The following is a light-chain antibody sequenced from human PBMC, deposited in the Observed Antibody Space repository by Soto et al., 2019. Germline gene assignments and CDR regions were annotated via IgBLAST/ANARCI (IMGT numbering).Light chain of an antibody. CDR2: AAS. V-gene: IGKV1-39*01. J-gene: IGKJ2*01. CDR3: QQSYSTPRT. Sequence: DIQMTQSPSSLSASVGARVTIACRASQSISSFLSWYQQKPGKAPKLLIYAASRLQRGVPSRFSGSGSGTDVTLTISSLQPEDGATYYCQQSYSTPRTFGQGTKLEIK. CDR1: QSISSF.